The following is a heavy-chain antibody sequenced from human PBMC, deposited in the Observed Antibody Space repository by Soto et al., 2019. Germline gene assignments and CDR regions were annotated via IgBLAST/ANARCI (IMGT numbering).Heavy chain of an antibody. J-gene: IGHJ5*02. D-gene: IGHD2-15*01. Sequence: SETLSLTCAVYGGSFSGYYWSWIRQPPGKGLEWIGEINHSGSTNYNPSLKSGVTISVDTSKNQFSLKLSSVPAADTAVYYCARGVGYCSGGSCTGWFDPWGQGTLVTVSS. CDR3: ARGVGYCSGGSCTGWFDP. CDR2: INHSGST. V-gene: IGHV4-34*01. CDR1: GGSFSGYY.